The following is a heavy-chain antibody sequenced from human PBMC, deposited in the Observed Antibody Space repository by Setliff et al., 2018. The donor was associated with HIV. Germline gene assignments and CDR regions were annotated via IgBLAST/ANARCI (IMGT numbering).Heavy chain of an antibody. CDR3: GREGEGELPGY. CDR1: GGSISSSSYY. V-gene: IGHV4-39*02. CDR2: CHYSGST. J-gene: IGHJ4*02. D-gene: IGHD1-7*01. Sequence: LSLTCNVSGGSISSSSYYWGWIRQPPGKGLEWIGSCHYSGSTYYNPSLKSRVTISVDKSKNQFSLKLSSVTAADTAVYYCGREGEGELPGYWGQGTLVTVSS.